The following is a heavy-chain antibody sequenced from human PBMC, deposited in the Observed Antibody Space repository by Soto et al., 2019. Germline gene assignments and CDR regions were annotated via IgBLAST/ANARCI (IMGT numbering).Heavy chain of an antibody. V-gene: IGHV3-23*01. CDR3: AKERWAAAGTPTLAY. Sequence: EVQLLESGGGLVQPGGSLRLSCAASGFTFSSYAMSWVRQAPGKGLEWVSAISGGTSSTYYADSVKGRFTISRDNSKNTLYLQMNSQRAEDTAVYYCAKERWAAAGTPTLAYWGQGTLVTVSS. CDR1: GFTFSSYA. D-gene: IGHD6-13*01. J-gene: IGHJ4*02. CDR2: ISGGTSST.